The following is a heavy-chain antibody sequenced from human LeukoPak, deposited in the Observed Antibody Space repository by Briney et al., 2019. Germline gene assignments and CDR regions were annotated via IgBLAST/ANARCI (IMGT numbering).Heavy chain of an antibody. CDR1: GFTFSSYE. J-gene: IGHJ5*02. D-gene: IGHD6-19*01. V-gene: IGHV3-48*03. CDR3: ARELQTSGFDP. CDR2: ISSSGNNM. Sequence: PGGSLRLSCAASGFTFSSYEMNWVRHAPAKGLEWVSYISSSGNNMDYADSVKGRFTISRDNAKNSLYLQMNSLRADDTALYYCARELQTSGFDPWGQGTLVIVSS.